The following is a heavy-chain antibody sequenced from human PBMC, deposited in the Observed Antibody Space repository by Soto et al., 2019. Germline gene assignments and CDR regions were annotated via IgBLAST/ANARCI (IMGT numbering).Heavy chain of an antibody. CDR1: GGSISSYY. Sequence: PSETLSLTCTVSGGSISSYYWSWIRQPPGKGLEWIGYIYYSGSTNYNPSLKSRVTISVDTSKNQFSLKLSSVTAADTALYYCARGTAIDYYYYGMDVWGQGTTVTVSS. CDR2: IYYSGST. V-gene: IGHV4-59*01. CDR3: ARGTAIDYYYYGMDV. D-gene: IGHD2-21*01. J-gene: IGHJ6*02.